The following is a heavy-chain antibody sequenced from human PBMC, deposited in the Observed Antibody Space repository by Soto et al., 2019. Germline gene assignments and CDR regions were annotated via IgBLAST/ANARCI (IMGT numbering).Heavy chain of an antibody. Sequence: EVQLLESGGGLVQPGGSLRLSCAASGFTFSSYAMSWVRQAPGKGLEWVSAISGSGGSTYYADSVKGRFTISRDNSKNTLXLXXNXXXXXXXAXYYCAYSSTPFDYWGQGTLVTVSS. CDR2: ISGSGGST. CDR3: AYSSTPFDY. V-gene: IGHV3-23*01. CDR1: GFTFSSYA. D-gene: IGHD6-13*01. J-gene: IGHJ4*02.